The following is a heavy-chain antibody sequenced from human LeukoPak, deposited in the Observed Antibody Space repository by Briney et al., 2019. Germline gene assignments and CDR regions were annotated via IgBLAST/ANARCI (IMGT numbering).Heavy chain of an antibody. V-gene: IGHV1-69*02. J-gene: IGHJ4*02. D-gene: IGHD5-24*01. CDR2: IIPILGIA. CDR1: GGTFSSYT. CDR3: ARRDGYFPYFDY. Sequence: GASVKVSCKASGGTFSSYTISWVRQAPGQGLEWMGRIIPILGIANYAQKFQGRVTITADKSTSTAYMELSRLRSEDTAVYYCARRDGYFPYFDYWGQGTLVTVSS.